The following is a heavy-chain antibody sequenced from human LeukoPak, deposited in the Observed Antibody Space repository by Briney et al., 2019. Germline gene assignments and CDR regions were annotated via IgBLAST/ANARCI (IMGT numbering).Heavy chain of an antibody. V-gene: IGHV5-51*01. J-gene: IGHJ3*02. CDR3: ARRLSYYDSSGLYPKSDPFDI. CDR1: GYPFIDYW. CDR2: IYPRDSDT. D-gene: IGHD3-22*01. Sequence: GESLKSSCEGSGYPFIDYWIGWGRPMSGEGLGWMGIIYPRDSDTRYSPSFQGQVTISADKSTNIAYLRWNSLKASDTDMYYCARRLSYYDSSGLYPKSDPFDIWGQGTMLTVSS.